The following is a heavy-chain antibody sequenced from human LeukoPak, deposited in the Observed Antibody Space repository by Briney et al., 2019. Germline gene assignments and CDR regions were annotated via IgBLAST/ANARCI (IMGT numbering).Heavy chain of an antibody. J-gene: IGHJ5*02. V-gene: IGHV3-30*02. D-gene: IGHD3-3*01. CDR3: AKDEFWSGYYLNWFDP. CDR1: GFTFSSYG. CDR2: IRYDGCNK. Sequence: GGSLRLSCAASGFTFSSYGMHWVRQAPGKGLEWVAFIRYDGCNKYYADSVKGRFTISRDNSKNTLYLQMNSLRAEDTAVYYCAKDEFWSGYYLNWFDPWGQGTLVTVSS.